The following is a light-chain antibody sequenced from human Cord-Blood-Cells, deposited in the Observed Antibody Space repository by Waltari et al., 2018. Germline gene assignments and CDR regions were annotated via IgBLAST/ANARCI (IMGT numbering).Light chain of an antibody. Sequence: EIVLTQSPGTLSLSPGERAPLSYTASQSVSSSYLAWYQQKPGQDPRLLIYGASSRATCIPDRFSGSGSGTDFTLTISRLEPEDFAVYYCQQYGSSPLTFGGGTKVEIK. CDR2: GAS. CDR1: QSVSSSY. J-gene: IGKJ4*01. V-gene: IGKV3-20*01. CDR3: QQYGSSPLT.